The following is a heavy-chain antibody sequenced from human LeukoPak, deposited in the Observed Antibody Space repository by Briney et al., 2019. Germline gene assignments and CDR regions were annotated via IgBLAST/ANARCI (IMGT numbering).Heavy chain of an antibody. J-gene: IGHJ4*02. V-gene: IGHV4-59*01. CDR3: ARDGGYSGYDH. Sequence: PETLSLTCTVSGGSISSYYWSWIRQPPGKGLEWIGYIYYSGSTNYNPSLKSRVTISVDTSKNQFSLKLSSVTAADTAVYYCARDGGYSGYDHWGQGTLVTVSS. CDR1: GGSISSYY. CDR2: IYYSGST. D-gene: IGHD5-12*01.